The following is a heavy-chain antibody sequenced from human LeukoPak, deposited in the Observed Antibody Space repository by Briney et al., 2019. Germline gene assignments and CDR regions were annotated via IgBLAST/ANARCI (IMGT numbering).Heavy chain of an antibody. CDR3: ASKGATYSSSWYYFDY. CDR1: GGSISSSSYY. CDR2: IYYSGST. Sequence: PSEAPSLTCTVSGGSISSSSYYWGWIRQPPGKGLEWIGSIYYSGSTCYNPSLKSRVTISVDTSKNQFSLKLSSVTAADTAVYYCASKGATYSSSWYYFDYWGQGTLVTVSS. V-gene: IGHV4-39*01. J-gene: IGHJ4*02. D-gene: IGHD6-13*01.